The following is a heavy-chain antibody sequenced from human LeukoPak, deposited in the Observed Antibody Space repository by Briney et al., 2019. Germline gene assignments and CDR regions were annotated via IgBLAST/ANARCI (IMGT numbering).Heavy chain of an antibody. J-gene: IGHJ4*02. CDR3: ARDPHDYYDSSGYCYGGDFDY. CDR1: GFTVSNNY. D-gene: IGHD3-22*01. Sequence: GGSLRLSCEVSGFTVSNNYMSWVRQAPGKGLEWVSVIYSGGSTYYADSVKGRFTISRDNSKNTLYLQMNSLRDEDTAVYYCARDPHDYYDSSGYCYGGDFDYWGQGTLVTVSS. V-gene: IGHV3-66*01. CDR2: IYSGGST.